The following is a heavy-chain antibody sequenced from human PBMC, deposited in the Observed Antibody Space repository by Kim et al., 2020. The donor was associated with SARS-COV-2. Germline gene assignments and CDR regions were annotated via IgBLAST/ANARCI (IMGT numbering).Heavy chain of an antibody. CDR2: VSYDGSKK. V-gene: IGHV3-30*04. Sequence: GGSLRLSCAASGFTFSSYAMHWVRQAPGKGLEWVAVVSYDGSKKYYADSVKGRFTISRDNSKNTLYLQMNSLRAEDTAVYYCARGAEYYGSGSDSNADY. CDR1: GFTFSSYA. D-gene: IGHD3-10*01. J-gene: IGHJ4*01. CDR3: ARGAEYYGSGSDSNADY.